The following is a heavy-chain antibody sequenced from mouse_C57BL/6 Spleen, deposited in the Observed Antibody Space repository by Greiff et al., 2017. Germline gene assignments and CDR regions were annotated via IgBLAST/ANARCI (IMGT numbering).Heavy chain of an antibody. D-gene: IGHD2-4*01. Sequence: QVQLKESGAELAKPGASVKLSCKASGYTFTSYWMHWVKQRPGQGLEWIGYINPSSGYTKYNQKFKDKATLTADKSSSTAYMQLSSLTDEDSAVYYCARYDYDEDDYFDYWGQGTTLTVST. CDR1: GYTFTSYW. J-gene: IGHJ2*01. CDR2: INPSSGYT. V-gene: IGHV1-7*01. CDR3: ARYDYDEDDYFDY.